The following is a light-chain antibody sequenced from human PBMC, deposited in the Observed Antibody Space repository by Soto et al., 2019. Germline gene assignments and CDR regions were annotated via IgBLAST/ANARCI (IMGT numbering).Light chain of an antibody. J-gene: IGKJ1*01. CDR1: QSVSTN. CDR3: QQYNIRPPLT. V-gene: IGKV3-15*01. CDR2: HAS. Sequence: EIVMTQSPATLSASPGDRVTISCRATQSVSTNLAWYQHKPGQAPSLLIHHASTRATGIPARFSGSGSETEFTLTIISLQSEDFAVYYCQQYNIRPPLTFGQGTKVEIK.